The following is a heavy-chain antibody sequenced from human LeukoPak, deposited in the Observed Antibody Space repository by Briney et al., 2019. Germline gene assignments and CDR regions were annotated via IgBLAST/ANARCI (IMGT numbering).Heavy chain of an antibody. V-gene: IGHV3-15*01. D-gene: IGHD6-19*01. CDR1: GFTFTNAW. Sequence: KPGGSLRLSCAASGFTFTNAWMTWVRQAPGKGLEWVGRIKSKTDGGTTDYAAPVKGRFTISRDDSKNTLYLQMNSLKTEDTAVYYCTTDRPQWLVRFDYWGQGTLVTVSS. CDR3: TTDRPQWLVRFDY. CDR2: IKSKTDGGTT. J-gene: IGHJ4*02.